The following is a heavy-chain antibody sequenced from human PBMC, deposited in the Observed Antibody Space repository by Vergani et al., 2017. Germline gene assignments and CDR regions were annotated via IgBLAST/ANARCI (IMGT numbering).Heavy chain of an antibody. Sequence: QVQLQESGPGLVKPSQTLSLTCTVSGGSISSCGYYWSWIRQHPGKGREWIGYIYYSGSTYYNPSLQSRVTISVDTSKNQFSLKLSFVTAADTAVYYCARVGSSSWYLGYWGQGTLVTVSS. D-gene: IGHD6-13*01. CDR1: GGSISSCGYY. V-gene: IGHV4-31*03. J-gene: IGHJ4*02. CDR2: IYYSGST. CDR3: ARVGSSSWYLGY.